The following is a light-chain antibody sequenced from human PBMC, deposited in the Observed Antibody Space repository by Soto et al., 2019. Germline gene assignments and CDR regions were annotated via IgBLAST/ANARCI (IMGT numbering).Light chain of an antibody. CDR3: QHYNSYSEA. V-gene: IGKV1-5*03. CDR2: KAS. Sequence: IQMTPSPSSLSASVGYRVTITCRASQSISNYLNWYQQKPGKAHKLLIYKASTLKSGVPSRLSGSGSGTEFTLTLSSLQPDDLATYYGQHYNSYSEAFGQGTKVDIK. J-gene: IGKJ1*01. CDR1: QSISNY.